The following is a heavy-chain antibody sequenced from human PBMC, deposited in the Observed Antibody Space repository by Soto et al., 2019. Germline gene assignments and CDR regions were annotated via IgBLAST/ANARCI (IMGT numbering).Heavy chain of an antibody. D-gene: IGHD5-12*01. Sequence: QVQLVESGGGVVQPGRSLRLSCAASGFTFSSYAMHWVRQAPGKGLEWVAVISYDVSNKYYADSVKGRFTISRDNSKNTLYLQMKSLRAEDTAVYYCARDQEEMAKSPGVGYWGQGPLVTVSA. CDR2: ISYDVSNK. CDR1: GFTFSSYA. J-gene: IGHJ4*02. V-gene: IGHV3-30-3*01. CDR3: ARDQEEMAKSPGVGY.